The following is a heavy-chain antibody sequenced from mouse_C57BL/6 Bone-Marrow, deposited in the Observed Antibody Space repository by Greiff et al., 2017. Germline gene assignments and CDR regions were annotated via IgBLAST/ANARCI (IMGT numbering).Heavy chain of an antibody. D-gene: IGHD2-1*01. CDR2: ISDGGSYT. CDR3: ARDGNLYWYFDV. CDR1: GFTFSSYA. Sequence: EVQRVESGGGLVKPGGSLKLSCAASGFTFSSYAMSWVRQTPEKRLEWVATISDGGSYTYYPDNVKGRFTISRDNAKNNLYLQMSHLKSEDTAMXYCARDGNLYWYFDVWGTGTTVTVSA. V-gene: IGHV5-4*01. J-gene: IGHJ1*03.